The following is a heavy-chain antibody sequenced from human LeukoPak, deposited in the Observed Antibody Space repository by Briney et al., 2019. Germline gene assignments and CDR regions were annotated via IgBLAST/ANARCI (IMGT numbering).Heavy chain of an antibody. V-gene: IGHV3-15*01. CDR3: TTQRSRITMVRGVIRSDH. CDR2: IKSKTDGGTT. Sequence: PGGSLRLSCAASGFTFCNAWMSWVRQGPGKGLEWVGRIKSKTDGGTTDYAAPVKGRFTISRDDSKNTLYLQMNSLKTEDTAVYYCTTQRSRITMVRGVIRSDHWGQGTLVTVSS. J-gene: IGHJ4*02. D-gene: IGHD3-10*01. CDR1: GFTFCNAW.